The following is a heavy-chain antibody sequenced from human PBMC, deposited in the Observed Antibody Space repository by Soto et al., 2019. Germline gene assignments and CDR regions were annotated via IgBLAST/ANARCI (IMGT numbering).Heavy chain of an antibody. J-gene: IGHJ4*02. CDR2: ISGSGKST. CDR1: GFTFSSHA. CDR3: AKLSSVTMIVDVITGRSFDY. D-gene: IGHD3-22*01. V-gene: IGHV3-23*01. Sequence: QLLESGGGLVQPGGSLRLSCAVSGFTFSSHAMSWVRQAPGKGLEWISVISGSGKSTNYADSVKGRFTTSRDNSKNTLDLRMSGLRAEDTGIYYCAKLSSVTMIVDVITGRSFDYWGQGTVVTVSS.